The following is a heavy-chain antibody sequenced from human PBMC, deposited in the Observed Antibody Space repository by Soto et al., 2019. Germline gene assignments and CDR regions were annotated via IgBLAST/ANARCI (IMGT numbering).Heavy chain of an antibody. J-gene: IGHJ4*02. CDR2: MSYAGDNI. Sequence: GGSLRLSCAASGFTFSTYGMHWVRQAPGKGLEWVAVMSYAGDNIYYADSVKGRFTISRDNSKDTLYLQLNSLRAEDTAVYFCAKGYYYDISGYYIFDNWGQGTLVTVSS. V-gene: IGHV3-30*18. CDR3: AKGYYYDISGYYIFDN. D-gene: IGHD3-22*01. CDR1: GFTFSTYG.